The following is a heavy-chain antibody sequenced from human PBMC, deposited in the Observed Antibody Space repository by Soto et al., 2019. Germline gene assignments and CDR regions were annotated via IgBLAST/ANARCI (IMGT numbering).Heavy chain of an antibody. Sequence: QVQLVQSGAEVNKPVASVKVSCKASGYTYTGYYMHWVRQAPGQVHEWMGIINPSGGSTSYAQKYQGRGTMTRAKPTSTVYMEQSSLRSEDTDVYYCTSGLRVSGSGMDVWGQGTTVTVSS. CDR3: TSGLRVSGSGMDV. V-gene: IGHV1-46*01. CDR1: GYTYTGYY. J-gene: IGHJ6*02. D-gene: IGHD6-6*01. CDR2: INPSGGST.